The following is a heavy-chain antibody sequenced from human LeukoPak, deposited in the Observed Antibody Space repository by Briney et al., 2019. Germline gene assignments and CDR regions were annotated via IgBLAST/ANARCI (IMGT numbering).Heavy chain of an antibody. D-gene: IGHD2-21*02. V-gene: IGHV4-4*07. CDR1: GGSISSYY. CDR3: ARVGDSATYFDY. J-gene: IGHJ4*02. Sequence: SETLSLTCTVSGGSISSYYWSWIRQPAGKGLEWIGGILTGGNTNYNPSLKSRVTMSGDRSKNQFSLKLSSVTAADTAVYYCARVGDSATYFDYWGQGTLVTVSS. CDR2: ILTGGNT.